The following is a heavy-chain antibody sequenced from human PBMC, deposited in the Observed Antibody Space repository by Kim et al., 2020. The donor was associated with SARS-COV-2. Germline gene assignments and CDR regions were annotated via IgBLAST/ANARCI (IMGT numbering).Heavy chain of an antibody. CDR1: GGSFSGYY. D-gene: IGHD3-10*01. J-gene: IGHJ4*02. V-gene: IGHV4-34*01. CDR3: ARKSSYRLVKLDY. Sequence: SETLSLTCAVYGGSFSGYYWSWIRQPPGKGLEWIGEINHSGSTNYNPSLKSRVTISVDTSKNQFSLKLSSVTAADTAVYYCARKSSYRLVKLDYWGQGTLVTVSS. CDR2: INHSGST.